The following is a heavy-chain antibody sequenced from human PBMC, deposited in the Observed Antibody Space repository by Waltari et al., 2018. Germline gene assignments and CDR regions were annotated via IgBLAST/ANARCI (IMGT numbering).Heavy chain of an antibody. Sequence: QVQLQESGPGLVKPSETLSLTCTVSGGSISSYYWSWIRQLPGKGLEWSGYIYYRGSANYTPSLKSQVTISLDTSKNQVYLELSTVTAADTAGYYCARRRRSSGLGSVRYFDYWGQGTLVTVSS. CDR2: IYYRGSA. J-gene: IGHJ4*02. D-gene: IGHD6-19*01. CDR3: ARRRRSSGLGSVRYFDY. V-gene: IGHV4-59*01. CDR1: GGSISSYY.